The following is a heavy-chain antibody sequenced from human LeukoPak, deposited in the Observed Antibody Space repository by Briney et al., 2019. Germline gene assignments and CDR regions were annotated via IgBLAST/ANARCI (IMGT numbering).Heavy chain of an antibody. V-gene: IGHV3-74*01. CDR2: INSDGSST. CDR1: EFTFSSYW. CDR3: AKEPGSYDPFDY. J-gene: IGHJ4*02. Sequence: PGGSLRLSCAASEFTFSSYWMHWVRQAPGKGLVWVSRINSDGSSTNYADSVKGRFTISRDNSKNTLYLQMNSLRAEDTAVYYCAKEPGSYDPFDYWGQGTLVTVSP. D-gene: IGHD1-26*01.